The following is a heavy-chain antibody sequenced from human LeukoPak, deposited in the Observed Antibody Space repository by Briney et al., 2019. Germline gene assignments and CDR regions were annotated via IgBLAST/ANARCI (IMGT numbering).Heavy chain of an antibody. Sequence: ASVKVSCKASGYTFTSYGISWVRQAPGQGLEWMGWISAYNGNTNYAQKLQGRVTMTTDTSTNTAYMELRSLRSDDTAVYYCARDLYDSSGYYGNFDLWGRGTLVTVSS. V-gene: IGHV1-18*01. CDR1: GYTFTSYG. CDR3: ARDLYDSSGYYGNFDL. D-gene: IGHD3-22*01. J-gene: IGHJ2*01. CDR2: ISAYNGNT.